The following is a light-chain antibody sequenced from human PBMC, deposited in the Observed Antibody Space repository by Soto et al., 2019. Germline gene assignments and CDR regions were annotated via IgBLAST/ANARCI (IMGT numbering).Light chain of an antibody. V-gene: IGKV3-15*01. CDR3: QQYNNWTLT. J-gene: IGKJ4*01. CDR2: GAS. CDR1: QSVSSN. Sequence: ETVMTQSPATLSVSPGESANLSCRASQSVSSNLAWYQKKPGQAPRILIYGASTRATGIPARFTGSGSGTEFNLTISRLQPEDFAVYYCQQYNNWTLTFGGGTKGDIK.